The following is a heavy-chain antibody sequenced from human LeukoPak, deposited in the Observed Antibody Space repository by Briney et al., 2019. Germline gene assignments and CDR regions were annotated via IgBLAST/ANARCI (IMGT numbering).Heavy chain of an antibody. CDR3: ARYYSAWFDP. V-gene: IGHV4-61*02. D-gene: IGHD2-21*01. CDR2: ISSSGST. CDR1: GDSISSGDYY. J-gene: IGHJ5*02. Sequence: SETLSLACTVSGDSISSGDYYWSWIRQPAGKGLEWIGRISSSGSTNYNPSLKSRVTISVDTSKNQFSLKLSSVTAADTAVYYYARYYSAWFDPWGQGTLVTVSS.